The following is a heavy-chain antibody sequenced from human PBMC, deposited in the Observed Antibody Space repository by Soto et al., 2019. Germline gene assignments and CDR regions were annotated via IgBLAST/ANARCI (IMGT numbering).Heavy chain of an antibody. CDR3: AIPTGLEVTAPDD. V-gene: IGHV3-23*01. D-gene: IGHD2-21*02. Sequence: LRLSCAASGFTFSSYAMSWVRQAPGEGLEWVSALSGDSGSTYYSDSVKGRFSISRDNSKNTLFLQMNSLKADDTAVYYCAIPTGLEVTAPDDWGQGTLVTVSS. J-gene: IGHJ4*02. CDR2: LSGDSGST. CDR1: GFTFSSYA.